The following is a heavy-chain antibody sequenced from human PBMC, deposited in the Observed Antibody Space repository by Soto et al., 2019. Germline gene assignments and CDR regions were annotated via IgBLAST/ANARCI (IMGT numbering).Heavy chain of an antibody. V-gene: IGHV3-23*01. J-gene: IGHJ6*02. D-gene: IGHD6-19*01. CDR3: AKPPAVAGASSTSSYYYGMDV. CDR2: ISGSGGST. CDR1: GFTFSSYA. Sequence: EVQLLESGGGLVQPGGSLRLSCAASGFTFSSYAMSWVRQAPGKGLEWVSAISGSGGSTYYADSVKGRFTISRDNSKNPLYLQMTSLRAEDTAVYYCAKPPAVAGASSTSSYYYGMDVWGQGTTVTVSS.